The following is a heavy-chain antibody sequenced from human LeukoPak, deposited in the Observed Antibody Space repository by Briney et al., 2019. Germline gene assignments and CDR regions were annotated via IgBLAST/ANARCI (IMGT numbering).Heavy chain of an antibody. V-gene: IGHV1-2*02. Sequence: ASVNVSCKASGYSFTGYYLHWGRQAPGQGLGWMGGINPNSGDTHYAQKFQGRVTMTRDTSISTAYMELSRLRSDDTAFYYCAREAVCSSASCEIDYWGQGNLVTVSS. CDR2: INPNSGDT. J-gene: IGHJ4*02. CDR3: AREAVCSSASCEIDY. D-gene: IGHD2-2*01. CDR1: GYSFTGYY.